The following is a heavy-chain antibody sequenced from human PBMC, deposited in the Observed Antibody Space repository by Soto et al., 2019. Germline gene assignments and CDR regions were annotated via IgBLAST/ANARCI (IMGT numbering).Heavy chain of an antibody. Sequence: QVQLVESGGGVVHPGRSLRLSCAASGFDFNSYAMHWVRQAPGKGLEWVALISYDGSNTEYADSVKGRFTISRDNSKNTLYLHVNSLRDEDTAVYHCGKDQTISDDYYYGMDVWCQGTTVTVSS. V-gene: IGHV3-30*18. J-gene: IGHJ6*02. CDR1: GFDFNSYA. CDR2: ISYDGSNT. CDR3: GKDQTISDDYYYGMDV.